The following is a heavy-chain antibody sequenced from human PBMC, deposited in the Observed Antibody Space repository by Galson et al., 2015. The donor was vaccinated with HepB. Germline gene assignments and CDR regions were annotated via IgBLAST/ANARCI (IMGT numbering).Heavy chain of an antibody. J-gene: IGHJ6*04. CDR2: ISQIGDYT. Sequence: SLRLSCAASGFSFSTYAMHWVRQAPGKGLEYVSSISQIGDYTYYGNSVGGRFTISRVNSENTLYLHMGSLTAEDTAMYYCTRWDCGSDRNRCYEGVWGKGTTVTVSS. CDR3: TRWDCGSDRNRCYEGV. V-gene: IGHV3-64*01. CDR1: GFSFSTYA. D-gene: IGHD2-21*02.